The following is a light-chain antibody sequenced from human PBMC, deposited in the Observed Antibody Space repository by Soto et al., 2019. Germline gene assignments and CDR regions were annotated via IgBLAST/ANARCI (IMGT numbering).Light chain of an antibody. CDR2: GAY. Sequence: DIQMTQSPSSLSASVGDRVTITCRASHTFSSFLNWYQQKRGKPPTLLIYGAYNLRSGVPSRFTGSGGGAEFRLTISSLQPDDFATYYCQQAYSSPFTFGQGTSVELK. V-gene: IGKV1-39*01. J-gene: IGKJ2*01. CDR1: HTFSSF. CDR3: QQAYSSPFT.